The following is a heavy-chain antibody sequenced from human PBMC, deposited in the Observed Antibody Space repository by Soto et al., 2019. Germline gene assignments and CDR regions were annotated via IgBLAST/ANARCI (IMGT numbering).Heavy chain of an antibody. CDR2: ISGSGTSK. V-gene: IGHV3-23*01. D-gene: IGHD6-19*01. CDR1: GFSFSNLA. J-gene: IGHJ4*02. CDR3: AKDRKSGSGWYWDY. Sequence: GGSLRLSCAASGFSFSNLAMSWVRQAPGKGLEWVSAISGSGTSKYDADSVKGRFSISRDNSKNTLYLQMNSLRAEDTAVYYCAKDRKSGSGWYWDYWGQGTLVTVSS.